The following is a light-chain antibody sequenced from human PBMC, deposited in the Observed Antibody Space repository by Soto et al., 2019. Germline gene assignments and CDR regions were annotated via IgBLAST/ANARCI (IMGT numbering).Light chain of an antibody. CDR2: SND. Sequence: QSVLTQPPSASGTPGQRVTISCSGSNSNIVRNTVNWYLQRPGTAPKLLIYSNDQRPSGVPDRFSGSKSGTSASLAISGLQSEDEADYYCAAWDSSFNGPVFGGGTKVTVL. CDR1: NSNIVRNT. J-gene: IGLJ3*02. V-gene: IGLV1-44*01. CDR3: AAWDSSFNGPV.